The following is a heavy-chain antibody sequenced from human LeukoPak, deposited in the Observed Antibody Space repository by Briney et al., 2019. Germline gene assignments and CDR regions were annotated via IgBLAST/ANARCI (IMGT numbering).Heavy chain of an antibody. V-gene: IGHV4-59*08. CDR2: TYYSGST. J-gene: IGHJ4*02. CDR3: ARAVSYLDPFDY. Sequence: PSETLSLTCTVSGGSISGYHWSWFRQPPGKGLEWIGYTYYSGSTNYNSSLKSRATISIDTSKNQFSLKLSSVTAADTAVYYCARAVSYLDPFDYWGQGTLVTVSS. D-gene: IGHD1-26*01. CDR1: GGSISGYH.